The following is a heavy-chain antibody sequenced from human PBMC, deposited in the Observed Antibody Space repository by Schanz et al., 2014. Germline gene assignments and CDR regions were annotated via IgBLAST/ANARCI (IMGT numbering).Heavy chain of an antibody. V-gene: IGHV3-21*06. D-gene: IGHD6-13*01. CDR2: ISSSSSYI. CDR3: VREVGAAAGLAWGLDY. J-gene: IGHJ4*02. CDR1: GFSLSSYN. Sequence: VQLVESGGGLVKPGESLRLSCAASGFSLSSYNMNRVRQAPGKGLEWVSSISSSSSYIYYADSVKGRFTISRDNAKSSLFLQMNSLRAEDTAVYYCVREVGAAAGLAWGLDYWGRGTLVTVSS.